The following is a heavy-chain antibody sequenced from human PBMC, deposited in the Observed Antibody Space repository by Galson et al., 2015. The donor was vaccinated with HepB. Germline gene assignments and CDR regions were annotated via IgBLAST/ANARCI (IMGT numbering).Heavy chain of an antibody. J-gene: IGHJ3*02. Sequence: SETLSLTCTVSGDSFSSYYWSWIRQSPAKGLEWIGYIYHSGTTKFNPSLKSRVTMSVDTSKNQFSLKLESMTAADTAVYYCARDLSPLNALDCFDIWGQGTMVTVSS. CDR2: IYHSGTT. V-gene: IGHV4-59*01. CDR3: ARDLSPLNALDCFDI. D-gene: IGHD1-1*01. CDR1: GDSFSSYY.